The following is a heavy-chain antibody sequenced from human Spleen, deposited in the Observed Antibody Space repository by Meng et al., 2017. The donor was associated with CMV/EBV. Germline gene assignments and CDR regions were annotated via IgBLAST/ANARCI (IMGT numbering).Heavy chain of an antibody. CDR2: IIPIFGTA. V-gene: IGHV1-69*05. Sequence: SVKVSCKASGGTFSSYAISWVRQAPGQGLEWMGGIIPIFGTANYAQKFQGRVTITTDESTSTAYMDLRSLRSDDTAVYFCARDRDCSSMNCQTLDYFGMDVWGQGTTVTVSS. CDR3: ARDRDCSSMNCQTLDYFGMDV. J-gene: IGHJ6*02. D-gene: IGHD2-2*01. CDR1: GGTFSSYA.